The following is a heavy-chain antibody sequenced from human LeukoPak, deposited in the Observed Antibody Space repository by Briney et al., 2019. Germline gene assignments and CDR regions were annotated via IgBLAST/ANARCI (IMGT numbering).Heavy chain of an antibody. CDR2: IYTSGST. J-gene: IGHJ4*02. Sequence: SQTLSLTCTVSGGSISSGSYYWSWVRQPAGKGLEWLGRIYTSGSTNYNPSLKSRVTISVDTSKNQFAPKLSSVTAADTAVYYCAGFWSGYYGFDYWGQGTLVTVSS. CDR1: GGSISSGSYY. V-gene: IGHV4-61*02. D-gene: IGHD3-3*01. CDR3: AGFWSGYYGFDY.